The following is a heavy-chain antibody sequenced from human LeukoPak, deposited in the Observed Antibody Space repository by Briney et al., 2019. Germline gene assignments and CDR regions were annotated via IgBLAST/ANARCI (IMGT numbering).Heavy chain of an antibody. J-gene: IGHJ6*03. CDR1: GFTFSSYW. CDR2: IKSDETST. V-gene: IGHV3-74*01. Sequence: PGGSLRLSCAASGFTFSSYWMHWVRQAPGKGLVWVSFIKSDETSTNYADSVMGRFTISRDNSKNTLYLQMNSLRAEDTAVYYCARDLTDPPYYYYYIDVWGKGTTVTISS. CDR3: ARDLTDPPYYYYYIDV.